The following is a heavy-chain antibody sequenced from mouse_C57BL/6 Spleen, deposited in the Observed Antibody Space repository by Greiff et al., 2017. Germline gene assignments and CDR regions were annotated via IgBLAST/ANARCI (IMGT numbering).Heavy chain of an antibody. J-gene: IGHJ2*01. Sequence: EVKLVESGPELVKPGASVKISCKASGYSFTGYYMNWVKQSPEKSLEWIGEINPSTGGTTYNQKFKAKATLTVDKSSSTAYMQLKSLTSEDSAVYYCARGVTTSFDYWGQGTTLTVSS. CDR3: ARGVTTSFDY. CDR2: INPSTGGT. D-gene: IGHD2-3*01. CDR1: GYSFTGYY. V-gene: IGHV1-42*01.